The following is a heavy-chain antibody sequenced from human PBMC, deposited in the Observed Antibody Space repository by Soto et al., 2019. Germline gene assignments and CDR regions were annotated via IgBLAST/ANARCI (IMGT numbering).Heavy chain of an antibody. D-gene: IGHD2-15*01. CDR1: GLTVSSSQ. V-gene: IGHV3-66*01. CDR3: AGDAAASFAY. CDR2: IFSGGSE. Sequence: EVHLVESGGGVVQPGESLRLSCAASGLTVSSSQMSWVRQAPGKGLEWVSVIFSGGSEYYADSVKGRFTISRDTSKNTLYLQMNSLRVEDTAVYYCAGDAAASFAYWGQGTLVTVSS. J-gene: IGHJ4*02.